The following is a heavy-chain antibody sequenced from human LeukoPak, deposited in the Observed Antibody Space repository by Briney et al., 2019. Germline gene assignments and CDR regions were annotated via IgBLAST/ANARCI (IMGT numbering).Heavy chain of an antibody. CDR2: IYSDNT. Sequence: GGSLRLSCTVSGFTVSSNSMSWLRQAPGKGLEWVSFIYSDNTHYSDSVKGRFTISRDNSKNTLYLQMHSLRAADTAVYYCARRAGAYSHPYDYWGQGTLVTVSS. V-gene: IGHV3-53*01. CDR1: GFTVSSNS. CDR3: ARRAGAYSHPYDY. D-gene: IGHD4/OR15-4a*01. J-gene: IGHJ4*02.